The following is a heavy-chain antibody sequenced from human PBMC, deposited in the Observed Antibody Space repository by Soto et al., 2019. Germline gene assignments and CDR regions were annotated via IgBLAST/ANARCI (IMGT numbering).Heavy chain of an antibody. CDR2: IITIFCTA. J-gene: IGHJ4*02. V-gene: IGHV1-69*13. Sequence: SXKVSFKASGGTXISYAIRWVRQAPGQGLEWMGGIITIFCTANYAKKFQGRVTITADESTSTAYMELSNLRSEDTAVYYFAREQAYWGQGTLGTVSS. CDR3: AREQAY. CDR1: GGTXISYA.